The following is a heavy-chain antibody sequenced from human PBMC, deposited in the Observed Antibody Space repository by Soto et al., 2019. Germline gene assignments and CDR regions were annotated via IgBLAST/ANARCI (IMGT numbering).Heavy chain of an antibody. CDR2: ISYDGSNK. CDR1: GFTFSSYA. D-gene: IGHD2-15*01. CDR3: ARDLAATPEPYNWFDP. J-gene: IGHJ5*02. Sequence: QVQLVESGGGVVQPGRSLRLSCAASGFTFSSYAMHWVRQAPGKGLEWVAVISYDGSNKYYADSVKGRFTISRDNSKNTLYLQMNSLTAEDTAVYYCARDLAATPEPYNWFDPWGQGTLVTVSS. V-gene: IGHV3-30-3*01.